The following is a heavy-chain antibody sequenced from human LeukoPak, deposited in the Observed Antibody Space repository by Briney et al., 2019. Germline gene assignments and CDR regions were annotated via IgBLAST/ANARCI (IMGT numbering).Heavy chain of an antibody. J-gene: IGHJ5*02. CDR3: ASARYHYDSSGYPRAPNWFDP. Sequence: GASVKVSCKASGGTFSSYAISWVRQAPGQGLEWMGGIIPIFGTANYAQKFQGRVTITADESTSTAYMELSSLRSEDTAVYYCASARYHYDSSGYPRAPNWFDPWGQGTLVTVSS. V-gene: IGHV1-69*13. CDR2: IIPIFGTA. D-gene: IGHD3-22*01. CDR1: GGTFSSYA.